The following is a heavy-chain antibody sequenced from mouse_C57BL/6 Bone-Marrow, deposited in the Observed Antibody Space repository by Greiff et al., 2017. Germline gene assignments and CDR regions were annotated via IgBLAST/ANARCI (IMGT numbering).Heavy chain of an antibody. CDR3: ARDDGYDGSYFDY. CDR2: IDPEDGET. Sequence: EVQRVESGAELVKPGASVKLSCTASGFNIKDYYMPWVKQRTEQGLEWIGRIDPEDGETKYAPKFQGKATITADTSSNTAYLQLSRLTSEDTAVYYCARDDGYDGSYFDYWGQGTTLTVSS. J-gene: IGHJ2*01. D-gene: IGHD2-2*01. CDR1: GFNIKDYY. V-gene: IGHV14-2*01.